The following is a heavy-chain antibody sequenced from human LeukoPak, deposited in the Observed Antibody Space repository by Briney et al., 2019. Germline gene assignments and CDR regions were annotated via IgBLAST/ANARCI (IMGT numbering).Heavy chain of an antibody. CDR2: ISYDGSNK. Sequence: GRSLRLSCAASGFTFSSYAMHWVRQAPGKGLEWVAVISYDGSNKYYADSVKGRFTISRDNSKNTLYLQMNSLRAEDTAVYYCARDSNDYGDYWGRGTLVTVSS. CDR3: ARDSNDYGDY. J-gene: IGHJ4*02. V-gene: IGHV3-30-3*01. CDR1: GFTFSSYA.